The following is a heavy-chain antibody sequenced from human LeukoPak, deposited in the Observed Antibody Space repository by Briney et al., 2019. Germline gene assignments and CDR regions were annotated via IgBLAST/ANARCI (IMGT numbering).Heavy chain of an antibody. CDR3: ARSGGYSSPQNY. D-gene: IGHD6-19*01. CDR2: IYSSGST. V-gene: IGHV4-59*01. Sequence: SETLSLTCTVSGGSISSYYWSWIRQPPGKGLEWIGYIYSSGSTNYNSSLKSRVTISVDTSKNQFSLKLTSVTAADTAVYYCARSGGYSSPQNYWGQGTLVTVS. CDR1: GGSISSYY. J-gene: IGHJ4*02.